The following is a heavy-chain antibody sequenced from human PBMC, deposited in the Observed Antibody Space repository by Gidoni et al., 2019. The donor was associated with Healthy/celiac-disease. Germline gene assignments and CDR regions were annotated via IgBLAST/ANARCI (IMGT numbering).Heavy chain of an antibody. CDR2: INTRGST. V-gene: IGHV4-4*07. J-gene: IGHJ4*02. D-gene: IGHD3-16*01. CDR1: GGSISSYY. Sequence: QVQLQESGPGLVKPSEPLSPTCTVSGGSISSYYWSWIRQPAGKGLEWIGRINTRGSTNYNPSLKSRVTMSEDTSKNQFSLKLSSVTAADTAVYYCARDPRGGLDYWGQGTLVTVSS. CDR3: ARDPRGGLDY.